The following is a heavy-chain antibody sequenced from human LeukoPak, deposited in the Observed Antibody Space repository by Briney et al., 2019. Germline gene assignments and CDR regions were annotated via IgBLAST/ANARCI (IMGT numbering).Heavy chain of an antibody. V-gene: IGHV1-69*13. CDR1: GYTFTSCD. J-gene: IGHJ3*02. D-gene: IGHD3-22*01. CDR2: IIPIFGTA. Sequence: SVKVSCKASGYTFTSCDINWVRQAPGQGLEWMGGIIPIFGTANYAQKFQGRVTITADESTSTAYMELSSLRSEDTAVYYCARITYYYDSSGYYDAFDIWGQGTMVTVSS. CDR3: ARITYYYDSSGYYDAFDI.